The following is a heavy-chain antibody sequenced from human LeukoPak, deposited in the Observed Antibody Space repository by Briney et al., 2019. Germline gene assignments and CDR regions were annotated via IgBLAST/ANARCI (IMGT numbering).Heavy chain of an antibody. J-gene: IGHJ4*02. CDR2: ISSSGGGT. CDR1: GFTFSNYA. D-gene: IGHD1-26*01. Sequence: GGSLRLSCAASGFTFSNYAMSWVRQAPGKGLEWVSSISSSGGGTYYADSVKGRFTISRDNSKNTLSLQMNSLKAEDTAVYYCAKINSGSYTDYWGQGTLDTVSS. V-gene: IGHV3-23*01. CDR3: AKINSGSYTDY.